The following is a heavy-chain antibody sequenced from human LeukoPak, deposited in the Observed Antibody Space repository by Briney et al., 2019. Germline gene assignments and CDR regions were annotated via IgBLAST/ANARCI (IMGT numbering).Heavy chain of an antibody. D-gene: IGHD3-3*01. V-gene: IGHV3-33*01. CDR1: GFTFSSYG. J-gene: IGHJ3*02. CDR3: ARDLAPFGVVIIGAFDI. Sequence: GGSLRLSCAASGFTFSSYGMHWVRQAPGKGLEWEAVIWYDGSNKYYADSVKGRFTISRDNSKNTLYLQMNSLRAEDTAVYYCARDLAPFGVVIIGAFDIWGQGTMVTVSS. CDR2: IWYDGSNK.